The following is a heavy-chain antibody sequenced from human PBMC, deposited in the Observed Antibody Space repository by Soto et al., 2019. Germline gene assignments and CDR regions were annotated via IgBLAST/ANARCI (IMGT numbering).Heavy chain of an antibody. CDR1: GGSISSSSYY. D-gene: IGHD5-18*01. V-gene: IGHV4-39*07. Sequence: SETLSFTCTVSGGSISSSSYYWGWIRQPPGKGLEWIGSIYYSGSTYYNPSLKNRVTISIDTSKNQVSLKVNSVTAADTAVYYCARDHPHSYGVYYFDYWGQGTPVTVSS. CDR3: ARDHPHSYGVYYFDY. CDR2: IYYSGST. J-gene: IGHJ4*02.